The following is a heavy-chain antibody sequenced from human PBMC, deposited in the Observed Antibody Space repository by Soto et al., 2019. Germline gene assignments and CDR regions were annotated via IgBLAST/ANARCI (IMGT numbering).Heavy chain of an antibody. CDR3: AREARDVHDFDI. V-gene: IGHV1-2*04. Sequence: QVQLVQSGAEVKKPGASVKVSCKASGYTLTGYYMHWVRQAPGQGLEWMGWINPNSGGTNYAQKFQGWVTMTRDPSITTAYMELSRLRADDTAVYYGAREARDVHDFDIWGQGTMVTVSS. CDR2: INPNSGGT. D-gene: IGHD6-6*01. CDR1: GYTLTGYY. J-gene: IGHJ3*02.